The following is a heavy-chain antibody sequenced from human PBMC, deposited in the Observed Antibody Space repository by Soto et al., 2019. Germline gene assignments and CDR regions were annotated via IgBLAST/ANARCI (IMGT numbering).Heavy chain of an antibody. Sequence: QVHLVQSGAEVKKPGASVRVSCKASGYTFTNYAFNWVRQAPGQGLEWMGWISTDNTKTNSAQKFQDRLTMSTDTSTGTAYMELRSLRSDDTAVYYCARWATVTHDYWGQGTLVTVSS. V-gene: IGHV1-18*01. CDR3: ARWATVTHDY. J-gene: IGHJ4*02. CDR1: GYTFTNYA. D-gene: IGHD4-17*01. CDR2: ISTDNTKT.